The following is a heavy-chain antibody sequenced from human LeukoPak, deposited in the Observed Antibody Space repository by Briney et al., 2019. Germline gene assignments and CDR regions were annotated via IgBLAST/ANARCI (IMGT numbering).Heavy chain of an antibody. J-gene: IGHJ6*03. D-gene: IGHD4-17*01. Sequence: ASVKVSCKASGYTFTGYYMHWVRQAPGQGLEWMGWINPNSGGTNYAQKFQDRVTMTRDTSISTAYMELSRLRSDDTAVYYCARDRTVTTVYYYYYYYMDVWGKGTTVTVSS. V-gene: IGHV1-2*02. CDR2: INPNSGGT. CDR1: GYTFTGYY. CDR3: ARDRTVTTVYYYYYYYMDV.